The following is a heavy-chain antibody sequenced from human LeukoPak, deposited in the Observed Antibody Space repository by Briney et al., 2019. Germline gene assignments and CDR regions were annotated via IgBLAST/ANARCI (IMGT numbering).Heavy chain of an antibody. CDR1: GGSIGKYH. V-gene: IGHV4-59*01. CDR2: VYYTGNL. Sequence: PSETLSLTCSVSGGSIGKYHWTWIRQPPGKRLEWIGYVYYTGNLNYNPSLERRVSLSIDTSKNQFSLSLSSVTAADTAVYYCARGRRFRAFDIWGQGTMVTVSS. D-gene: IGHD3-3*01. CDR3: ARGRRFRAFDI. J-gene: IGHJ3*02.